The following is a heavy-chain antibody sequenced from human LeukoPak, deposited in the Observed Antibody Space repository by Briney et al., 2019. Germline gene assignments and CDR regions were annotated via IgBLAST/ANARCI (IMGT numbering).Heavy chain of an antibody. CDR2: INWNGGST. J-gene: IGHJ4*02. Sequence: AGGSLRLSCAASGFTFTTHGINWVRQAPGKGLEWVSGINWNGGSTGYADSVKGRFTISRDNAKNSLYLQMNSLRAEDTALYYCARDRSMTHFDYWGQGTLVTVSS. V-gene: IGHV3-20*04. CDR3: ARDRSMTHFDY. CDR1: GFTFTTHG.